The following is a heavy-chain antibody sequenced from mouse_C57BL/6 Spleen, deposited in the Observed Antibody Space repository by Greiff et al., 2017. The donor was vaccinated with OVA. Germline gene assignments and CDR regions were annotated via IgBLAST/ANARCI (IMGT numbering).Heavy chain of an antibody. D-gene: IGHD2-5*01. V-gene: IGHV1-39*01. CDR1: GYSFTDYN. Sequence: VQLKESGPELVKPGASVKLSCKASGYSFTDYNMHWVKQSHGKSLEWIGVINRNYGTTSYNQTFKGKATCTLDQSYSTAYMQLNSLTSEDSAVYYCARLNYSNSFDYWGQGTTLTVSS. CDR2: INRNYGTT. J-gene: IGHJ2*01. CDR3: ARLNYSNSFDY.